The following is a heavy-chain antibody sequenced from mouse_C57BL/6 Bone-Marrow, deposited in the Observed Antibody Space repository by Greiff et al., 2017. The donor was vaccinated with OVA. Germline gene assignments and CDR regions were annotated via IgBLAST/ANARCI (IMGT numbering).Heavy chain of an antibody. V-gene: IGHV5-15*04. CDR3: ASSSPWFDY. J-gene: IGHJ3*01. Sequence: EVKLVESGGGLVQPGGSLKLSCAASGFTFSDYGMAWVRQAPRKGPEWVAFISNLAYSIYSADTVTGRFTISRENAKNTLYLERSSLRSEDTAMYYCASSSPWFDYWGQGTLVTVSA. CDR2: ISNLAYSI. CDR1: GFTFSDYG.